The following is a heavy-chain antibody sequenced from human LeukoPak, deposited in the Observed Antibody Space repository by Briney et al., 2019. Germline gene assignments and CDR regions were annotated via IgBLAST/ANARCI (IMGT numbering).Heavy chain of an antibody. CDR3: AKGGAINSGSYYRYYYYYMDV. J-gene: IGHJ6*03. Sequence: PGGSLRLSCAASGFTFSSYGMSWVRQAPGKGLEWVSAISGSGGSTYYADSVKGRFTISRDNSKNTLYLQMNSLRAEDTAVYYCAKGGAINSGSYYRYYYYYMDVWGKGTTVTISS. V-gene: IGHV3-23*01. CDR1: GFTFSSYG. D-gene: IGHD1-26*01. CDR2: ISGSGGST.